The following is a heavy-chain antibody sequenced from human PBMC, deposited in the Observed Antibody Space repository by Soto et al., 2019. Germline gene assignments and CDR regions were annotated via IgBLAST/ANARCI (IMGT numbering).Heavy chain of an antibody. CDR3: ARDRYDSSAYYIDI. V-gene: IGHV4-59*12. CDR2: IYYSGST. J-gene: IGHJ3*02. CDR1: GGSISSDY. Sequence: QVQLQESGPGLVKPSETLSLTCTVSGGSISSDYWSWIRQPPGKGLEWIVYIYYSGSTNYNPTLKCRVTISLATSKNQFSLQLSSVTAADTAVYYCARDRYDSSAYYIDIWGQGTMVTVSS. D-gene: IGHD3-22*01.